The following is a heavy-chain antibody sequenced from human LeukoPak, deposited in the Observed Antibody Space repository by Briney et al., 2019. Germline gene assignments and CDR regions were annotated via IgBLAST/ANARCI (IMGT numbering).Heavy chain of an antibody. V-gene: IGHV4-38-2*02. Sequence: PSETLSLTCTVSGYSISSGSYWGWIRQPPGKGLEWIGSIHHSGSTYYNPSLKSRVPISIDTSKNQFSLKLTSVTAADTAVYYCARRYSGYDYGYFDYWGQGTLVTVSS. J-gene: IGHJ4*02. CDR1: GYSISSGSY. CDR3: ARRYSGYDYGYFDY. CDR2: IHHSGST. D-gene: IGHD5-12*01.